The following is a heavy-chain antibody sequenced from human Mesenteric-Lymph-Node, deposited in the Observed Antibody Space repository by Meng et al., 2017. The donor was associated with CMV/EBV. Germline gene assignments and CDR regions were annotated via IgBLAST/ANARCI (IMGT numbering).Heavy chain of an antibody. J-gene: IGHJ5*02. CDR3: ARFVAVGGEVP. D-gene: IGHD6-13*01. CDR1: GYTFTGYY. Sequence: SCKASGYTFTGYYMHWVRQAPGQGLEWMGWINPNSGGTNYAQKFQGRVTMTRDTSISTGYMELSRLNSDDTAVYYCARFVAVGGEVPWGQGTLVTVSS. V-gene: IGHV1-2*02. CDR2: INPNSGGT.